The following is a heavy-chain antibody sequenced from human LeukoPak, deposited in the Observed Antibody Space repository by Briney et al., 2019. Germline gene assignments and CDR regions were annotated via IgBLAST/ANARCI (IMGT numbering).Heavy chain of an antibody. D-gene: IGHD3-10*01. CDR1: GFTFSSYA. J-gene: IGHJ4*02. V-gene: IGHV3-23*01. CDR3: AKESITMVRGVISRIFDY. Sequence: GGSLRLSCAASGFTFSSYAMGWVRQAPGKGLEWVSAISGSGGSTYYADSVKGRFTISRDNSKNTLYLQMNSLRAEDTAVYYCAKESITMVRGVISRIFDYWGQGTLVTVSS. CDR2: ISGSGGST.